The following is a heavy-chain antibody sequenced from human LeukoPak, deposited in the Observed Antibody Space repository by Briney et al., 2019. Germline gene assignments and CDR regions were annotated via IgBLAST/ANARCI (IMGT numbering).Heavy chain of an antibody. Sequence: GGSLRLSCAASGFTFDDYAMHWVRQAPGKGLEWVSGISWNSGSIGYADSVKGRFTISRDNAKNSLYLQMNSLRAEDMALYYCAKDLSSAITSALVLDVWGQGTTV. CDR1: GFTFDDYA. CDR2: ISWNSGSI. D-gene: IGHD3-22*01. J-gene: IGHJ6*02. V-gene: IGHV3-9*03. CDR3: AKDLSSAITSALVLDV.